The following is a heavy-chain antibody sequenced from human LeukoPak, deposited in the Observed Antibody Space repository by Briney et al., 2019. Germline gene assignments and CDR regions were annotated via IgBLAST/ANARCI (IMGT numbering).Heavy chain of an antibody. CDR2: ISSSSSYI. CDR3: ALYCSSTSCSPFDY. D-gene: IGHD2-2*01. Sequence: PGGSLRLSXAASGFTFSSYSMNWVRQAPGKGLEWVSSISSSSSYIYYADSVKGRFTISRDNAKNSLYLQMNSLRAEDTAVYYCALYCSSTSCSPFDYWGQGNLVTVSS. J-gene: IGHJ4*02. V-gene: IGHV3-21*01. CDR1: GFTFSSYS.